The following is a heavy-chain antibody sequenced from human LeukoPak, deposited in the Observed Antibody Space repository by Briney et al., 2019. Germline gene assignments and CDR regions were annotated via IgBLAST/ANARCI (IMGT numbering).Heavy chain of an antibody. J-gene: IGHJ6*03. Sequence: HGGSLRLSCAASGFTFSSYNMNWVRQAPGKGLEWVAVISYDGSNKYYADSVKGRFTISRDNSKNTLYLQMNSLRAEDTAVYYCANLPTTWHMDVWGKGTTVTISS. CDR2: ISYDGSNK. CDR3: ANLPTTWHMDV. D-gene: IGHD1-14*01. V-gene: IGHV3-30*18. CDR1: GFTFSSYN.